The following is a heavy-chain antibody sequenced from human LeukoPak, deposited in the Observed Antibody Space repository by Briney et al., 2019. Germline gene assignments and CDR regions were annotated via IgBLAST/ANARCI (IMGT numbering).Heavy chain of an antibody. CDR1: GGSFSGYY. D-gene: IGHD3-3*01. CDR3: ATLTIFGVYAPFRAFDI. V-gene: IGHV4-34*01. Sequence: SETLSLTCAVYGGSFSGYYWSWIRQPPGKGLEWIGSIYYSGSTYYNPSLKSRVTISVDTSKNQFSLKLSSVTAADTAVYYCATLTIFGVYAPFRAFDIWGQGTMVTVSS. CDR2: IYYSGST. J-gene: IGHJ3*02.